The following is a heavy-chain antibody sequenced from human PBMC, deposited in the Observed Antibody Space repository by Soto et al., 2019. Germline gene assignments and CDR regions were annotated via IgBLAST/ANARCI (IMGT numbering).Heavy chain of an antibody. CDR1: GGSISSGDYH. J-gene: IGHJ3*02. D-gene: IGHD4-4*01. CDR2: IHNSGST. CDR3: ARDGYSRYAFDI. Sequence: SETLSLTCTVSGGSISSGDYHWSWIRQPPGKGLEWIGYIHNSGSTYHNPSLKSRVTISVDTSKNQFSLKLSSVTAADTAVYYCARDGYSRYAFDIWGQGTMVTVSS. V-gene: IGHV4-30-4*01.